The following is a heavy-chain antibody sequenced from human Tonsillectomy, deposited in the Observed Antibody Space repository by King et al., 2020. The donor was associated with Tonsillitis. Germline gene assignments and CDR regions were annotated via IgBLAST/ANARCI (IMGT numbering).Heavy chain of an antibody. D-gene: IGHD3-16*02. CDR3: ARRSTDYVWGSYRSPDFDY. CDR1: GFTFSSYW. V-gene: IGHV3-74*01. CDR2: INSDGSST. J-gene: IGHJ4*02. Sequence: DVQLVESGGGLVQPGGSLRLSCAASGFTFSSYWMHWVRHAPGKGLVWVSRINSDGSSTSYADSVKGRFTISRDNAKNTLYLQMNSLRAEDTAVYYCARRSTDYVWGSYRSPDFDYWGQGTLVIVSS.